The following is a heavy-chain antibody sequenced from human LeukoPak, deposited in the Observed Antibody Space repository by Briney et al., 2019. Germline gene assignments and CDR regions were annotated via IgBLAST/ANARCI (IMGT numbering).Heavy chain of an antibody. Sequence: PGGSLRLSCAVSGFTFSRYAMIGVRQAPGKGLEWVSIISGSAGSTYYADSVKGRFTISRDNSKNTLFLQMNSLRAEDTAVYYCAKDRSLDGGNSNGYFDSWGQGTLVTVSS. CDR1: GFTFSRYA. D-gene: IGHD4-23*01. J-gene: IGHJ4*02. CDR2: ISGSAGST. V-gene: IGHV3-23*01. CDR3: AKDRSLDGGNSNGYFDS.